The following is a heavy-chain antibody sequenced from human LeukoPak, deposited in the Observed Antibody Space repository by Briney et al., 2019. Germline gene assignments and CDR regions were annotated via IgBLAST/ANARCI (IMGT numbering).Heavy chain of an antibody. CDR1: GGSISSYY. D-gene: IGHD1-26*01. CDR3: ARDTAAGELLGYYGMDV. CDR2: IYYSGST. J-gene: IGHJ6*02. Sequence: SETLSLTCTVSGGSISSYYWSWIRQPPGKGLEWIGYIYYSGSTNYNPSLKSRVTISVDTSKNQFSLKLSSVTAADTAVYYCARDTAAGELLGYYGMDVWGQGTTVTVSS. V-gene: IGHV4-59*01.